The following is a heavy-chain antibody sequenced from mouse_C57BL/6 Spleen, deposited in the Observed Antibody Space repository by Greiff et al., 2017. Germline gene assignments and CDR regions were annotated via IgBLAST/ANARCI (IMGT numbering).Heavy chain of an antibody. CDR1: GYTFTDYE. Sequence: VQLVESGAELVRPGASVTLSCKASGYTFTDYEMHWVKQTPVHGLEWIGAIDPETGGTAYNQKFKGKAILTADKSSSTAYMELRSLTSEDSAVYYCTRERIDYWGQGTTLTVSS. CDR2: IDPETGGT. CDR3: TRERIDY. J-gene: IGHJ2*01. V-gene: IGHV1-15*01.